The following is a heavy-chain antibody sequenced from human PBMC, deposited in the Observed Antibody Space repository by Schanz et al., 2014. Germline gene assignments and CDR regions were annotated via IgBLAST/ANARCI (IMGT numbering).Heavy chain of an antibody. Sequence: EVQLVESGGGLVKPGGSLRLSCAVSGFPLSSYTMNWVRQAPGKGPEWVSCIGRRGERIYYGDSVEGRFTISRDNAQNSLYLQMNSLRAEDTAVYYCVRDTDYHFDYWGQGTLVTVSS. D-gene: IGHD4-17*01. CDR3: VRDTDYHFDY. J-gene: IGHJ4*02. V-gene: IGHV3-21*01. CDR2: IGRRGERI. CDR1: GFPLSSYT.